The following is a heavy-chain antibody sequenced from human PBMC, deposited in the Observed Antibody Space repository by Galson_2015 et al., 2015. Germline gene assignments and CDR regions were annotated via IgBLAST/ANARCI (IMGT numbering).Heavy chain of an antibody. V-gene: IGHV5-51*01. CDR1: GDTFTSHW. J-gene: IGHJ3*02. CDR2: IYFSDSDT. D-gene: IGHD2-2*01. Sequence: QSGAEVKKPGESLKISCKASGDTFTSHWIAWVRQMPGKGLEWMGIIYFSDSDTRYSPSFQGQVTISADKSISTAYLQWSSLKASDTAMYYCARRDVVVPAMGFDIWGQGTMVTVSS. CDR3: ARRDVVVPAMGFDI.